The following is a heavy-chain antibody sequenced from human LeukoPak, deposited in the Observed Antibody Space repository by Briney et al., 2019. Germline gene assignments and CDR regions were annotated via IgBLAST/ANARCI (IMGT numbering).Heavy chain of an antibody. CDR1: GYTFTSYF. CDR2: VNPSGGST. Sequence: ASVKVSCKASGYTFTSYFIHWVRQAPGQGLEWMGLVNPSGGSTNYAQKFQGRVTMTRDMSTSTVFIELDSLRSEDTAVYYCARGPGDLGDYWGQGTLVTVSS. CDR3: ARGPGDLGDY. D-gene: IGHD7-27*01. J-gene: IGHJ4*02. V-gene: IGHV1-46*01.